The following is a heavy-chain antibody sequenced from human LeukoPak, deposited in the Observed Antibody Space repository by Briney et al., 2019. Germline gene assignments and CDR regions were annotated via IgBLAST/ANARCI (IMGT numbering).Heavy chain of an antibody. J-gene: IGHJ4*02. CDR2: IYYSGST. V-gene: IGHV4-31*03. D-gene: IGHD4-17*01. CDR3: ARCVGYGDPTPFDY. CDR1: GGSISSGGYY. Sequence: SETLSLTCTVSGGSISSGGYYWSWIRQHPGKGLEWIGYIYYSGSTYYNPSLKSRVTISVDTSKNQFSLKLSSVTAADTAVYYCARCVGYGDPTPFDYWGQGTLVTVSS.